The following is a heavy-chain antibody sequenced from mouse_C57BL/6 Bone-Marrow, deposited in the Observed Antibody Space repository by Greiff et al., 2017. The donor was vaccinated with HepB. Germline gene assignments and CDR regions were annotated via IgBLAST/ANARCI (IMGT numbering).Heavy chain of an antibody. D-gene: IGHD1-1*01. CDR1: GFTFSDYY. Sequence: EVQLVESGGGLVQPGGSLKLSCAASGFTFSDYYMYWVRQTPEKRLEWVAYISNGGGSTYYPDTVKGRVTISRDNAKNTLYLQMSRLKSEDTAMYYCARHPVVGAMDDWGQGTTVTVAS. J-gene: IGHJ4*01. CDR3: ARHPVVGAMDD. V-gene: IGHV5-12*01. CDR2: ISNGGGST.